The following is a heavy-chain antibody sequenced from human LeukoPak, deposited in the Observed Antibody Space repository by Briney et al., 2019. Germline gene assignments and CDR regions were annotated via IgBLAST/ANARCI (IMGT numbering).Heavy chain of an antibody. CDR1: GYTFTSYD. V-gene: IGHV1-8*01. D-gene: IGHD3-9*01. CDR3: ARRPSKYYDILTGYYRSEFDY. J-gene: IGHJ4*02. Sequence: ASVKVSCKASGYTFTSYDINWLRQATGQGLEWMGWMNPNSGNTGYAQKFQGRVTMTRNTSISTAYMELSSLRSEDTAVYYCARRPSKYYDILTGYYRSEFDYWGQGTLVTVSS. CDR2: MNPNSGNT.